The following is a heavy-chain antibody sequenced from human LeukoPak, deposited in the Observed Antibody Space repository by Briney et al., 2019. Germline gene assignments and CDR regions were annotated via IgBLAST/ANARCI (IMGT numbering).Heavy chain of an antibody. CDR1: GGTFSSYA. CDR3: ARPDEDRGYTYGYNY. D-gene: IGHD5-18*01. J-gene: IGHJ4*02. CDR2: IIPIFGTA. Sequence: ASVKVSCKASGGTFSSYAISWVQQAPGQGLEWMGGIIPIFGTANYAQKFQGRVTITADESTSTAYMELYSLRSEDTAVYFCARPDEDRGYTYGYNYWGQGTLVTVSS. V-gene: IGHV1-69*13.